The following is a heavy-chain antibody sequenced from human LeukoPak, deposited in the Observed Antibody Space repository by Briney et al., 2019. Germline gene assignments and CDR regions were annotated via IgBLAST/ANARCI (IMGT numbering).Heavy chain of an antibody. Sequence: PGGSLRLSCAASGFTVSSNYMSWVRQAPGKGLEWVSVIYSGGSTYYADSVKGRFTISRDNSKNTLYLQMNSLRAEDTAVYYCARVLPDSSSWSVDYWGQGTLVTVSS. D-gene: IGHD6-13*01. J-gene: IGHJ4*02. CDR3: ARVLPDSSSWSVDY. CDR2: IYSGGST. V-gene: IGHV3-53*01. CDR1: GFTVSSNY.